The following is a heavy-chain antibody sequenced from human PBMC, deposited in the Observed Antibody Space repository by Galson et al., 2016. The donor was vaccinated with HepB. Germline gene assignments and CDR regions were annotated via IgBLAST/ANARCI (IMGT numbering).Heavy chain of an antibody. J-gene: IGHJ4*02. V-gene: IGHV4-61*02. CDR2: MSTSGST. Sequence: LSLTCTVSGGSITSDTYYWSWLRQRAGKGLEWIGRMSTSGSTNYNPSFQSRVTFSRDTSKNQFSLKMSSVTAADTAVYYCARGEYYDASGSYVAFDYWGQGTLVTVSS. D-gene: IGHD3-22*01. CDR1: GGSITSDTYY. CDR3: ARGEYYDASGSYVAFDY.